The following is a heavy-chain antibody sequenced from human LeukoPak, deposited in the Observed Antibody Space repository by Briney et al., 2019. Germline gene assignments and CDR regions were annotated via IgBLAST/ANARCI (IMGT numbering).Heavy chain of an antibody. D-gene: IGHD1-26*01. J-gene: IGHJ4*02. CDR3: ARAALNSGSSSFDY. Sequence: ASVNVSCKASGYPFTVYYMHWVRQAPGQGLEWMGRINPNSGGTNYAQKFQGRVTMTRDTSISTAYMELSRLRSDDTAVYYCARAALNSGSSSFDYWGQGTLVTVSS. CDR1: GYPFTVYY. V-gene: IGHV1-2*06. CDR2: INPNSGGT.